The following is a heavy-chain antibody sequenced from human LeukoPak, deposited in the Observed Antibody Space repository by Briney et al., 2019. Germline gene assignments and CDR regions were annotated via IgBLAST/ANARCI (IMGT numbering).Heavy chain of an antibody. V-gene: IGHV1-69*06. CDR2: IIPIFGTS. CDR3: ARVAAAIPRWYFDL. J-gene: IGHJ2*01. CDR1: GGSIMNYA. D-gene: IGHD2-21*02. Sequence: GASVKVSCKTSGGSIMNYAISWVRQAPGQGLEWMGVIIPIFGTSNYAQKFQGRVTITADKSTNTANMELSSLRFEDTAVYYCARVAAAIPRWYFDLWGRGTLVTVSS.